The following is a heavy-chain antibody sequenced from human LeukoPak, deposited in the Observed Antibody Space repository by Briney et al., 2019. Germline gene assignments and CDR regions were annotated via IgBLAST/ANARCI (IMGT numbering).Heavy chain of an antibody. J-gene: IGHJ4*02. Sequence: GGSLRLSCAASGFTFSSYAMHWVRQAPGKGLEWVAVISYDGSNKYYADSVKGRFTISRDNSKNTLYLQMNSLRAEDTAVYYCARGNVVVVAATGFGDYWGQGTLVTVSS. CDR2: ISYDGSNK. CDR3: ARGNVVVVAATGFGDY. CDR1: GFTFSSYA. D-gene: IGHD2-15*01. V-gene: IGHV3-30-3*01.